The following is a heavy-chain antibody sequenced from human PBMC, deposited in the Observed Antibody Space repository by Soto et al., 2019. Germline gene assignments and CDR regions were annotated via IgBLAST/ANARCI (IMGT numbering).Heavy chain of an antibody. J-gene: IGHJ4*02. CDR3: ARGQAFWTGYYRMPYYFDY. D-gene: IGHD3-3*01. CDR2: LYYSGST. V-gene: IGHV4-61*01. CDR1: GGSVSSGSYS. Sequence: QVQLQESGPGLVKPSETLSLTCTVSGGSVSSGSYSWSWIRQPPGKGLEYIGYLYYSGSTNYNPSLKSRVTISVDTPKNQFSLKLTSVSPADTAIYYCARGQAFWTGYYRMPYYFDYWGQGTLVTVSS.